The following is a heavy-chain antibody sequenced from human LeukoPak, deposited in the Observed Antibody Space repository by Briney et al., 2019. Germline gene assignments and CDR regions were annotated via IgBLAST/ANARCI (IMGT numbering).Heavy chain of an antibody. V-gene: IGHV4-59*01. CDR1: GGSISSYY. J-gene: IGHJ4*02. Sequence: KPSETLSLTCTVSGGSISSYYWSWTRQPPGKGLEWIGYIYYSGSTHYNPSLKSRAAISVDTSKNHFSLKLSSVTAADTAVYYCARVLAVAGTPFDYWGQGTLVTVSS. CDR2: IYYSGST. CDR3: ARVLAVAGTPFDY. D-gene: IGHD6-19*01.